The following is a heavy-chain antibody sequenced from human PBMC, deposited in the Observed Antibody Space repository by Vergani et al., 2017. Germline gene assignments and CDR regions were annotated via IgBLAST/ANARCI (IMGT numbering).Heavy chain of an antibody. CDR1: GFTFGAYA. CDR2: IKWNRDSI. J-gene: IGHJ2*01. CDR3: VKDIAASGNYWYFDL. Sequence: EVQLVESGGGLVQPGRSLSLSCAASGFTFGAYALHWVRQAPGKGLEWVSGIKWNRDSIAYADSVKGRFTMSRDNAKNSLYLQMNSLRAVDTALYYCVKDIAASGNYWYFDLWGRGTLVTVSS. D-gene: IGHD6-13*01. V-gene: IGHV3-9*01.